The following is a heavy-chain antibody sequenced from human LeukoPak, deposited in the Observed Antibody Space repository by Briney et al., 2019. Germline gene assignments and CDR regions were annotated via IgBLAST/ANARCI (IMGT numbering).Heavy chain of an antibody. Sequence: GGSLRLSCAASGFTFSSYAMSWVRQAPGKGLEWVSVISGSGGSTYYADSVKGRFTISRDNSKNTLYLQMNSLRAEDTAVYYCAKVRAAAGTVTHFDYWGQGTLVTVSS. CDR2: ISGSGGST. V-gene: IGHV3-23*01. CDR1: GFTFSSYA. CDR3: AKVRAAAGTVTHFDY. J-gene: IGHJ4*02. D-gene: IGHD6-13*01.